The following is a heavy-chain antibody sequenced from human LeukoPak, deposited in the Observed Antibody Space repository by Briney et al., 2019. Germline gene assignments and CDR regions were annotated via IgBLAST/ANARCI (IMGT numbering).Heavy chain of an antibody. CDR2: IYYSGST. J-gene: IGHJ4*02. Sequence: SETLSLTCTVSGGSISSYYWSWIRQPPGKGLEWIGYIYYSGSTNYNPSLKSRVTISVDTSKNQFSLNLTSVTAADTAVYYCAGGSWYSLDYWGQGTLVTVSS. D-gene: IGHD6-13*01. CDR3: AGGSWYSLDY. CDR1: GGSISSYY. V-gene: IGHV4-59*12.